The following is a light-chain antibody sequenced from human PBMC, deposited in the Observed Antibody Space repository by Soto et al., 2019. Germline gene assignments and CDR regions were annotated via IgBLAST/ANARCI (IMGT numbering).Light chain of an antibody. CDR3: HQSGISSLT. CDR1: QSLHSTF. J-gene: IGKJ3*01. Sequence: EIVSTQLPGTMPLSPGERATLSCRASQSLHSTFLVWYQQKPGQAPRLLISSASRRATGIPDVYSGSGRGTYFTRTLSRLDPEDFGVSYCHQSGISSLTFGPGTRVDLK. CDR2: SAS. V-gene: IGKV3-20*01.